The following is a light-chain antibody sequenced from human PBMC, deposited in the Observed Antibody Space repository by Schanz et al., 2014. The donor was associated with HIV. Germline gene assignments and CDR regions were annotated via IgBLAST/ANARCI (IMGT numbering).Light chain of an antibody. CDR1: SNDVGRNNL. CDR3: CSYAGSSTFWM. V-gene: IGLV2-23*01. CDR2: EGT. J-gene: IGLJ3*02. Sequence: QSALTQPASVSGSPGQSITISCSGTSNDVGRNNLVSWYQQNPGKAPKLMIYEGTKRPSGVSNRFSGSKSGNTASLTISGLQAEDEADYYCCSYAGSSTFWMFGGGTKLTVL.